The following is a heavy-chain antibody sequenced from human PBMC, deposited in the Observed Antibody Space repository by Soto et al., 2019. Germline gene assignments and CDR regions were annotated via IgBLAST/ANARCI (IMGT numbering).Heavy chain of an antibody. V-gene: IGHV4-4*02. CDR3: ARTSYYDSTGYYNLDV. J-gene: IGHJ6*02. Sequence: SATLALTGPGPGHQITRNKSLGWLLRSPGKGLEWIGEIHHSETTNYNPSLNSRVSISVDKSKNQFSLKLNSVNAADTADYYCARTSYYDSTGYYNLDVWGPGTTVS. CDR1: GHQITRNKS. CDR2: IHHSETT. D-gene: IGHD3-22*01.